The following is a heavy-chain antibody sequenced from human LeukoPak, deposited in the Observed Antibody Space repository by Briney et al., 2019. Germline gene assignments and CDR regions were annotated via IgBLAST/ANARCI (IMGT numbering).Heavy chain of an antibody. J-gene: IGHJ4*02. Sequence: PGGSLRLSCAASGFTFSTYGMSWVRQAPGKGLEWVSNISSSGSGGSTYYADSMKGRFTISRDNSKNTPYLQMNSLRAEDTAVYYCAKDLISIVVVPAAIDYWGQGTLVTVSS. CDR1: GFTFSTYG. V-gene: IGHV3-23*01. CDR2: ISSSGSGGST. D-gene: IGHD2-2*01. CDR3: AKDLISIVVVPAAIDY.